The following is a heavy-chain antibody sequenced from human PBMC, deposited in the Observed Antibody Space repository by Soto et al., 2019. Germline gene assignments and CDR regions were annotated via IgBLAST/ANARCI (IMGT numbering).Heavy chain of an antibody. CDR3: STYDFVSASGRYRWAY. CDR1: GFTFSKAW. D-gene: IGHD3-16*02. Sequence: EVQLVESGGGLVKPGGSLRLSCAASGFTFSKAWMSWVRQAPGKGLEGVARIKSKIDGGTTDYAAPVKGRFTISRDDSKNTLYLQMDSLQTEDTAVYYCSTYDFVSASGRYRWAYWGQGALVTVSS. CDR2: IKSKIDGGTT. J-gene: IGHJ4*02. V-gene: IGHV3-15*01.